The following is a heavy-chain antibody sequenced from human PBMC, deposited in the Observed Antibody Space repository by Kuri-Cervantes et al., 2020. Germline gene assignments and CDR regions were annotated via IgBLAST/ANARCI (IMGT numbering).Heavy chain of an antibody. D-gene: IGHD3-22*01. Sequence: GESLKISCAASGFTFSSYWMHWVRQAPGKGLVWVSRINSDGSSTSYADSVKGRFTISRDNAKNTLYLQMNSLRAEDTALYYCAKGGDYGYDSSGYPVYYFDYWGQGTLVTVSS. J-gene: IGHJ4*02. V-gene: IGHV3-74*01. CDR3: AKGGDYGYDSSGYPVYYFDY. CDR1: GFTFSSYW. CDR2: INSDGSST.